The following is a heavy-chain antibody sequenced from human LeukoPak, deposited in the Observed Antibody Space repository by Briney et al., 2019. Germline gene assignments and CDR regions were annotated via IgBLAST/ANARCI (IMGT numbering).Heavy chain of an antibody. CDR3: ARDIDWNSRNFDY. Sequence: ASVKVSCKASGYTFTGYYMHWVRQAPGQGLEWMGWINPNSGGTNYAQKLQGRVTMTTDTSTSTAYMELRSLRSDDTAVYYCARDIDWNSRNFDYWGQGTLVTVSS. V-gene: IGHV1-2*02. CDR1: GYTFTGYY. CDR2: INPNSGGT. J-gene: IGHJ4*02. D-gene: IGHD1-7*01.